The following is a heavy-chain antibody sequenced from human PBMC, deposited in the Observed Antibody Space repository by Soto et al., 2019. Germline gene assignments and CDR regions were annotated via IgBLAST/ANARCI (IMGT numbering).Heavy chain of an antibody. J-gene: IGHJ6*02. CDR1: GYTFTGYY. CDR3: ARDLVGATKLVNYYYGIDV. CDR2: INPNSGGT. Sequence: QVQLVQSGAEVKKPGASVKVSCKASGYTFTGYYMHWVRQAPGQGLEWMGWINPNSGGTNYAQKFQGWVTMSKDTSISTAYMELSRRRSDDTAVYYCARDLVGATKLVNYYYGIDVWGQGTTVTVSS. D-gene: IGHD1-26*01. V-gene: IGHV1-2*04.